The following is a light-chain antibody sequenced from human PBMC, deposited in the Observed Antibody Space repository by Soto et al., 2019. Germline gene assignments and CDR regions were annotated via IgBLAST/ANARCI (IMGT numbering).Light chain of an antibody. CDR3: AAWDDSLNGYV. Sequence: QSVLTQPPSASGTPGQRVTISCSGSRSNIGSNTVNWYQQLPGTAPKLLIYSNNQRPSGVPDRFSGSKSGTSASLAISGLRSEDEADYYCAAWDDSLNGYVFGTGTKVTVL. V-gene: IGLV1-44*01. CDR2: SNN. J-gene: IGLJ1*01. CDR1: RSNIGSNT.